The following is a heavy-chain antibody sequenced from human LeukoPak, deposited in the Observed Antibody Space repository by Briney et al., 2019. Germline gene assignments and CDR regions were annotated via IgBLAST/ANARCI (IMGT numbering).Heavy chain of an antibody. D-gene: IGHD2-21*01. CDR3: SIFEV. J-gene: IGHJ3*01. CDR2: INPDTGDT. Sequence: ASVKVSCKASGYTFTDYYMNWVRQAPGQGLEWMGWINPDTGDTNYAQKFQGRVTMTRDTSVSTAYMELSGLQYDDTAMYYCSIFEVWGQGTMVTISS. V-gene: IGHV1-2*02. CDR1: GYTFTDYY.